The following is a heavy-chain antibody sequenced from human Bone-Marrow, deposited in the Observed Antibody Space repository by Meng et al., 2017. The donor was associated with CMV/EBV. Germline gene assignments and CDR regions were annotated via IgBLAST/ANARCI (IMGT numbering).Heavy chain of an antibody. J-gene: IGHJ5*01. Sequence: GESLKISCAASGFTFSSYWMSWVREAPGKGLEWVANIKQDGSEKDYVDSVKGRFTISRDNAKTSLYLQMNRLSAEDTAVYFFARGDHYGSGSYRGASGFDSWGQGTLVTVSS. CDR2: IKQDGSEK. CDR3: ARGDHYGSGSYRGASGFDS. CDR1: GFTFSSYW. D-gene: IGHD3-10*01. V-gene: IGHV3-7*01.